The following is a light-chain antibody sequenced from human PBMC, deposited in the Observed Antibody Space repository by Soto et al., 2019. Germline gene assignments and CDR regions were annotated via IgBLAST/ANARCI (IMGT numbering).Light chain of an antibody. Sequence: QSALTQPASVSGSPGQSITISCTGTSSDVGAYNYVSWYQQHPGKAPKLMVYDVSNRTSGVSNSFSVSKSGNTASLTISGLQAGAEADYYCSSYTSGSTFYVFGTGTKVTVL. CDR3: SSYTSGSTFYV. V-gene: IGLV2-14*01. J-gene: IGLJ1*01. CDR2: DVS. CDR1: SSDVGAYNY.